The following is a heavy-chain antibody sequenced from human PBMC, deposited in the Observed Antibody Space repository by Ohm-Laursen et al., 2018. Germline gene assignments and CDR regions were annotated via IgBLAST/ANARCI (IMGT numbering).Heavy chain of an antibody. V-gene: IGHV3-30*18. D-gene: IGHD1-20*01. Sequence: SLRLSCAASGFTFSSYGMHWVRQAPGKGLEWVAVISYDGSNKYYADSVKGRFTISRDNSKNTLYLQMNSLRAEDTAVYYCAKDHNWNYAYYGMDVWGQGTTVTVSS. CDR3: AKDHNWNYAYYGMDV. CDR2: ISYDGSNK. J-gene: IGHJ6*02. CDR1: GFTFSSYG.